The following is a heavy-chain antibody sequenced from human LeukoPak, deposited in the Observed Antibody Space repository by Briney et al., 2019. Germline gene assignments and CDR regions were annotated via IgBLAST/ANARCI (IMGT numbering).Heavy chain of an antibody. CDR3: ARSSGSYYGPHY. CDR2: IIPILGIA. CDR1: GYTFTNYY. D-gene: IGHD3-10*01. J-gene: IGHJ4*02. V-gene: IGHV1-69*02. Sequence: SVKVSCKASGYTFTNYYIHWVRQAPGQGLEWMGRIIPILGIANYAQKFQGRVTITADKSTSTAYMELSSLRSEDTAVYYCARSSGSYYGPHYWGQGTLVTVSS.